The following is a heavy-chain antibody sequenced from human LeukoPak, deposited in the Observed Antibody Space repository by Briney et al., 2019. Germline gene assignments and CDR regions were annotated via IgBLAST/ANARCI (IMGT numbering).Heavy chain of an antibody. CDR2: ITGGGDST. CDR3: AKDLPDSRESLTGHWFDP. CDR1: GFTFNNYA. V-gene: IGHV3-23*01. D-gene: IGHD3-10*01. J-gene: IGHJ5*02. Sequence: GGSLRLSCAVSGFTFNNYAMSWVRQAPGKGLEWVSAITGGGDSTYYADSVKGRFTIFRYKSKNTLYLQMNSLRAEDTAVYYCAKDLPDSRESLTGHWFDPWGQGTLVTVSS.